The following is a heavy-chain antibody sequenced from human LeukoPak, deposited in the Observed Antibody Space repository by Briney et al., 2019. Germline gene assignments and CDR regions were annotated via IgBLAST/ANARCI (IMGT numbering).Heavy chain of an antibody. V-gene: IGHV3-7*01. CDR2: INPDGNKK. CDR3: ARGVIWFGESPKNWLGPDP. CDR1: GLTFSSSW. D-gene: IGHD3-10*01. J-gene: IGHJ5*02. Sequence: GGSLRLSCAVSGLTFSSSWMDWVRQAPGKGLEWVASINPDGNKKYSADSVKGRFTISRDNAENSLYLQMNSLRVEDTAFYYCARGVIWFGESPKNWLGPDPWGQGTLVTVSS.